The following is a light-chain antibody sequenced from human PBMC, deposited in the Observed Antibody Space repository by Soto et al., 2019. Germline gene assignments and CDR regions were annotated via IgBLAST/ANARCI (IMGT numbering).Light chain of an antibody. CDR3: QQYNNLYT. J-gene: IGKJ2*01. V-gene: IGKV3D-15*01. CDR2: DES. Sequence: EIVMTQSPATLSVSPGERATLSCRASQSVSSYLAWYQQKPGQAPRLLIYDESNRATGIPARFSGSGSETEFTLTISSLQPDDFATYYCQQYNNLYTVGQGTKVDIK. CDR1: QSVSSY.